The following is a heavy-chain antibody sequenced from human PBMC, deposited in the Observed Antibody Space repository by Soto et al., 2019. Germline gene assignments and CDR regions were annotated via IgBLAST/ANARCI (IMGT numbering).Heavy chain of an antibody. D-gene: IGHD4-17*01. CDR1: GGSISSGDYY. V-gene: IGHV4-30-4*01. J-gene: IGHJ3*01. CDR3: ARGGDDYGGNSD. Sequence: QVQLQESGPGLVKPSQTLSLTCTVSGGSISSGDYYWSWIRQPPGKGLEWIGYIYYSGSTYYNPSLKSRVTIPVDTAKTQFSLKLSSVTAADTAVYYCARGGDDYGGNSDWGQGTMVTVSS. CDR2: IYYSGST.